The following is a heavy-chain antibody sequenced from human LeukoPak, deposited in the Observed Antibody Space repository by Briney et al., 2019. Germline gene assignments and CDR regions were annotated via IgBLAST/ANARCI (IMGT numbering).Heavy chain of an antibody. V-gene: IGHV1-18*01. CDR2: ISAYNGNT. CDR3: ARDGGRGWYQDFEAFDI. CDR1: GYTFTSYG. Sequence: GASVKVSCKASGYTFTSYGISWVRQAPGQGLEWMGWISAYNGNTNYAQKLQGRVTMTTDTSTSTACMELRSLRSDDTAVYYCARDGGRGWYQDFEAFDIWGQGTMVTVSS. D-gene: IGHD6-19*01. J-gene: IGHJ3*02.